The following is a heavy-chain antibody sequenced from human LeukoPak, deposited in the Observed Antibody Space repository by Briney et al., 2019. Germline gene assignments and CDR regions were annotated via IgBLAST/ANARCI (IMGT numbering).Heavy chain of an antibody. D-gene: IGHD3-9*01. CDR1: GFTFSSYS. CDR2: ISSSSSTI. Sequence: GGSLRLSCAASGFTFSSYSMNWVRQAPGKGLEWVSYISSSSSTIYYAYSVKGRFTISRDNAKNSLYLQMNSLRAEDTAVYYCARGYDILTGYYPQDAFDIWGQGTMVTVSS. V-gene: IGHV3-48*01. CDR3: ARGYDILTGYYPQDAFDI. J-gene: IGHJ3*02.